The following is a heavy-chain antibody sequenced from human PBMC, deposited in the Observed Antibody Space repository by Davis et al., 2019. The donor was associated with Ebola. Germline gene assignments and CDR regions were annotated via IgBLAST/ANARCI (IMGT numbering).Heavy chain of an antibody. J-gene: IGHJ3*02. CDR2: IIPIFGTA. V-gene: IGHV1-69*13. CDR1: GGTFSSYA. Sequence: SVKVSCKASGGTFSSYAISWVRQAPGQGLEWMGGIIPIFGTANYAQKFQGRVTITADESTSTAYMELSSLRSEDTAVYYCAREFEYYDSSGYREDDAFDIWGQGTMVTVSS. D-gene: IGHD3-22*01. CDR3: AREFEYYDSSGYREDDAFDI.